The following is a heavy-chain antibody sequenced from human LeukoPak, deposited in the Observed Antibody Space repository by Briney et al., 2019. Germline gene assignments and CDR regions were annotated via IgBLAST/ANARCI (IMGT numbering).Heavy chain of an antibody. D-gene: IGHD4-23*01. CDR2: IASDGSST. CDR3: ARGRPHGNDY. Sequence: GGSLRLSCAASGFTFSSYWMNWVRQAPGKGLVWVSRIASDGSSTTYADSVKGRFSISRVNAKNTLYLQMNSLRVEDTAVYYCARGRPHGNDYWGQGTLVTVSS. CDR1: GFTFSSYW. J-gene: IGHJ4*02. V-gene: IGHV3-74*01.